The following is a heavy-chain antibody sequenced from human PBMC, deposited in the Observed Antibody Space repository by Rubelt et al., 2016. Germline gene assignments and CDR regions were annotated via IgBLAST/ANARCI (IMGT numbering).Heavy chain of an antibody. Sequence: QVQLVESGGGVVQPGGSLRLSCAASGFTFSFHGMHWVRQAPGKGLEWVAFIRFDGSNKYYADSVKGRFTISRDNSKNTRYLQMNSLGAEDTALYYWAKDRDSSGYYDNPDVSDLWGQGTLVTVSS. V-gene: IGHV3-30*02. CDR3: AKDRDSSGYYDNPDVSDL. CDR2: IRFDGSNK. CDR1: GFTFSFHG. J-gene: IGHJ4*02. D-gene: IGHD3-22*01.